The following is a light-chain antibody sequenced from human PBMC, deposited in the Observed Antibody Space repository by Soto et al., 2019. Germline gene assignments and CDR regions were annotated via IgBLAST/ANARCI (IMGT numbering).Light chain of an antibody. Sequence: EVVLTQSPGSLSLSPGQRATLSCRASQSVDSTFFAWYQKKPGQAPRLLIYGASKRATGIPHRFSGSGSGTDFTLIISRLETEDFAVYYCQQYMSSVTFGQGTKVEIK. CDR3: QQYMSSVT. CDR2: GAS. V-gene: IGKV3-20*01. CDR1: QSVDSTF. J-gene: IGKJ1*01.